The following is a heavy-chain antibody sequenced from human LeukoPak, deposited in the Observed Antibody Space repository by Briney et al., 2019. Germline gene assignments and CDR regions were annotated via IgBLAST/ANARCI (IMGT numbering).Heavy chain of an antibody. CDR1: GYTFTGYY. CDR2: INPNSGGT. CDR3: ARELAYWTMVRGASSDY. Sequence: ASVKVSCKASGYTFTGYYMHWVRQAPGQGLEWMGWINPNSGGTNCAQKFQGRGTMARDTSISTAYMELSRLRSDDTAVYYCARELAYWTMVRGASSDYWGQGTLVTVSS. D-gene: IGHD3-10*01. V-gene: IGHV1-2*02. J-gene: IGHJ4*02.